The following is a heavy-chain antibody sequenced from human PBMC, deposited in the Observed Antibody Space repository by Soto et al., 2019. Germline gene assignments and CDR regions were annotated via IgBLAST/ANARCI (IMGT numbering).Heavy chain of an antibody. D-gene: IGHD3-22*01. CDR1: GFTFSDYY. J-gene: IGHJ4*02. CDR2: ISSSGNTI. V-gene: IGHV3-11*01. Sequence: QVQLVESGGGLVKTSGSLRIACAASGFTFSDYYMSWVRQAPGKGLEWVSYISSSGNTIYYADSVKGRFTIFRDNAKNSVYQQMNSLRAEDTALYFCAKMSSENYYDPVFSWGQGTLVTVSS. CDR3: AKMSSENYYDPVFS.